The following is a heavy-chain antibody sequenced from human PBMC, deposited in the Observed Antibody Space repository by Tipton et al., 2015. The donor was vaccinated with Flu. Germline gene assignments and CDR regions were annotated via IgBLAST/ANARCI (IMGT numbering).Heavy chain of an antibody. CDR3: AGRSVAGSGSDY. Sequence: TLSLTCTVSDGSIRNYYWSWIRQPPGKGLEYIGYIYYGGSATYIPSLKSRVTISLDTSKNQFSLRLTSVTVADTAVYYCAGRSVAGSGSDYWGQGTLVTVSS. CDR1: DGSIRNYY. V-gene: IGHV4-59*08. D-gene: IGHD6-19*01. J-gene: IGHJ4*02. CDR2: IYYGGSA.